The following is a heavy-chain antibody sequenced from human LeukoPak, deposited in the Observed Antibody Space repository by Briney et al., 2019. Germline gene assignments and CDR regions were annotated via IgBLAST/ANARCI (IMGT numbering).Heavy chain of an antibody. V-gene: IGHV3-23*01. CDR2: ISVSGGTT. CDR3: AKDRATSSGSYYGYFDY. D-gene: IGHD1-26*01. CDR1: GFTFSSYA. Sequence: QPGRSLRLSCAASGFTFSSYAMSWVRQAPGKGLEWLSAISVSGGTTYYVDSVKGRYTISRDNSKNTVYLQMNSLRAEDTAVYYCAKDRATSSGSYYGYFDYWGQGILVSVSS. J-gene: IGHJ4*02.